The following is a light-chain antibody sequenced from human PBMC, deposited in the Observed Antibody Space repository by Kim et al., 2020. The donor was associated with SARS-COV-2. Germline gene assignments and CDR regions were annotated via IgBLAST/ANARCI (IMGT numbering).Light chain of an antibody. CDR3: HSYDSSTHVI. Sequence: LTQPHSVSESPGKTVTISCTRSSGSIASNFVQWYQQRPGSSPTTVIYEDNQRPSWVPDRFSGSIDSSSNSATLTISGLKTEDEADYYCHSYDSSTHVIFGGGTQLTVL. CDR1: SGSIASNF. J-gene: IGLJ2*01. CDR2: EDN. V-gene: IGLV6-57*01.